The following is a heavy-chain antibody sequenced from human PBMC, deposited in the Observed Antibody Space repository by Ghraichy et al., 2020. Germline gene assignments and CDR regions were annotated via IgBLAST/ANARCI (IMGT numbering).Heavy chain of an antibody. CDR3: ATAPVMVTISGRREYYSYYGMDV. J-gene: IGHJ6*02. Sequence: ASVKVSCKVSGNTFSKLSIHWVRQAPGKGLEWMGGFDPEEGERIYGQNFQGRVSMTEDTSTDTAYMELRSLRSEDTAVYYSATAPVMVTISGRREYYSYYGMDVWGQGTTVTVSS. CDR1: GNTFSKLS. CDR2: FDPEEGER. D-gene: IGHD3-3*01. V-gene: IGHV1-24*01.